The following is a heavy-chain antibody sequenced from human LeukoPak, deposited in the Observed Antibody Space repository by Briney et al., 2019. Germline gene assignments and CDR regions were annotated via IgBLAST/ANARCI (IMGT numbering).Heavy chain of an antibody. CDR1: GFSFNTYS. J-gene: IGHJ4*02. V-gene: IGHV3-21*01. Sequence: AGGSLRLSCAASGFSFNTYSMDWVRQAPGKGLEWVSSISSTSGYIYYADSVKGRFTVSRDNAKNSLYLQMNSLRAEDTAVYYCARDAGITGSTEFDYWGQGTLVTVSS. CDR3: ARDAGITGSTEFDY. CDR2: ISSTSGYI. D-gene: IGHD1-20*01.